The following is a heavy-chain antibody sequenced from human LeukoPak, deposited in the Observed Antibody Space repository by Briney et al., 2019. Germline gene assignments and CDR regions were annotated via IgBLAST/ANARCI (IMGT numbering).Heavy chain of an antibody. CDR3: AESGYSYGSPFFDY. Sequence: SQTLSLTCSVSGGSISRSDHYWSWIRQPPGKGLEWIGNIYYNGITNYNPSLKSRVTISVDTSKNQFSLKLSSVTAADTAVYYCAESGYSYGSPFFDYWGQGTLVTVSS. J-gene: IGHJ4*02. D-gene: IGHD5-18*01. CDR1: GGSISRSDHY. V-gene: IGHV4-30-4*01. CDR2: IYYNGIT.